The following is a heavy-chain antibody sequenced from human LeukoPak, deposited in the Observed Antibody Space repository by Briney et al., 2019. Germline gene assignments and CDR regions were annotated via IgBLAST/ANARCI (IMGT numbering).Heavy chain of an antibody. CDR1: GFTFSSYA. Sequence: GGSLRLSCAASGFTFSSYAMSWVRQAPGKGLEWVSYISSSSSTIYYADSVKGRFTISRDNAKNSLYLQMNSLRAEDTAVYYCARAPSRGLDYWGQGTLVTVSS. CDR2: ISSSSSTI. CDR3: ARAPSRGLDY. J-gene: IGHJ4*02. V-gene: IGHV3-48*04. D-gene: IGHD5-12*01.